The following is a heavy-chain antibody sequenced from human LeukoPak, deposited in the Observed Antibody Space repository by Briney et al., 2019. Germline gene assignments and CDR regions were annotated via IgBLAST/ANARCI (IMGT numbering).Heavy chain of an antibody. CDR3: ARGRRGSKAFDI. Sequence: SETLSLTCAVYGGSFSGYYWSWIRQPPGKGLEWIGETNHSGSTNYNPSLKSRVTISVDTSKNQFSLKLSSVTAADTAVYYCARGRRGSKAFDIWGQGTMVTVSS. J-gene: IGHJ3*02. V-gene: IGHV4-34*01. D-gene: IGHD1-14*01. CDR2: TNHSGST. CDR1: GGSFSGYY.